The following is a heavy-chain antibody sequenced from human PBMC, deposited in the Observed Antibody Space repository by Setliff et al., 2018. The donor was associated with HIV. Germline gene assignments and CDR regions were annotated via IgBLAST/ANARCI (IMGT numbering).Heavy chain of an antibody. CDR2: IDPSDSYI. CDR1: GYKFTGYW. V-gene: IGHV5-10-1*01. CDR3: SRGIAVAGHDFANTPGDI. Sequence: GESLKISCQASGYKFTGYWINWVRQMPGKGLEWMGRIDPSDSYINYGPSFQGHVTISADKSTNTAFLQWSSLKASDSAMYYCSRGIAVAGHDFANTPGDIWGQGTMVTVSS. J-gene: IGHJ3*02. D-gene: IGHD6-19*01.